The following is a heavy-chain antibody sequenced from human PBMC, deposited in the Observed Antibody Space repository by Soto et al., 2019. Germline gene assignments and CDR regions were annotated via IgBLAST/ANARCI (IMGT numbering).Heavy chain of an antibody. V-gene: IGHV3-23*01. CDR2: ISGSGGST. CDR3: AKMSGWYDAFDI. Sequence: GGSLRLSCAASGFTFSSYAMSWVRQAPGKGLEWVSAISGSGGSTYYADSVKGRFTISRDNAKNTLYLQMNSLRAEDTAVYYCAKMSGWYDAFDIWGQGTMVTVSS. CDR1: GFTFSSYA. D-gene: IGHD6-19*01. J-gene: IGHJ3*02.